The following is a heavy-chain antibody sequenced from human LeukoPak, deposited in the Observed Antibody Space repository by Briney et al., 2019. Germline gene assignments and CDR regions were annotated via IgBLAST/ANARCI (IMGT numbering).Heavy chain of an antibody. CDR3: ATSIRFLEWLPPSGYMDV. CDR1: GGTFSSYA. CDR2: IIPIFGTA. V-gene: IGHV1-69*01. Sequence: GSSVKVSCKASGGTFSSYAISWLRQAPGQGLEWMGGIIPIFGTANYAQKFQGRVTITADESTSTAYMEVSSLRSEDTAVYYCATSIRFLEWLPPSGYMDVWGKGTTVTVSS. D-gene: IGHD3-3*01. J-gene: IGHJ6*03.